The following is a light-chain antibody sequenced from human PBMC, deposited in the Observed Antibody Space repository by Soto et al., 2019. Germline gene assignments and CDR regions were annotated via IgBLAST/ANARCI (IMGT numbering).Light chain of an antibody. Sequence: EIVMNQSPAALSVSPGERATLSCRASQSISNSHLAWYQQKPGQAPRLFISGASSRATGIPAGFSGSGSGTEFTLTISSLQSEDFAVYYCQQYNNWPRTFGQGTKVDIK. CDR3: QQYNNWPRT. J-gene: IGKJ1*01. CDR2: GAS. V-gene: IGKV3D-15*01. CDR1: QSISNSH.